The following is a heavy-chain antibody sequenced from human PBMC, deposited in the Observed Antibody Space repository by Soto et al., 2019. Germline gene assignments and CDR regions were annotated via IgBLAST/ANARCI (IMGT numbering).Heavy chain of an antibody. CDR3: ARSQGGSSSLDIYYYYYYGMDV. V-gene: IGHV1-69*01. CDR1: GGTFSTYA. D-gene: IGHD2-15*01. CDR2: VIPIFGTP. Sequence: QVQLVQSGAEVKKPGSSVKVSCKAPGGTFSTYAISWVRQAPGQGLEWMGRVIPIFGTPKYAQTFQGRVMSTADESTSTGYMELRSLRSEDTAVYYCARSQGGSSSLDIYYYYYYGMDVWGQGTTVTVSS. J-gene: IGHJ6*02.